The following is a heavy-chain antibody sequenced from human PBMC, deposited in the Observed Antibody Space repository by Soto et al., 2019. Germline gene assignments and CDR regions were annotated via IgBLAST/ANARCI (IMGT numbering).Heavy chain of an antibody. CDR2: ISYDGSNK. V-gene: IGHV3-30-3*01. CDR3: ARDVRRGDYSNSNFDY. Sequence: GGSLRLSCAASGFTFSSYAMHWVRQAPGKGLEWVAVISYDGSNKYYADSVKGRFTISRDNSKNTLYLQMNSLRAEDTAVYYCARDVRRGDYSNSNFDYWGQGTLVTVSS. J-gene: IGHJ4*02. CDR1: GFTFSSYA. D-gene: IGHD4-4*01.